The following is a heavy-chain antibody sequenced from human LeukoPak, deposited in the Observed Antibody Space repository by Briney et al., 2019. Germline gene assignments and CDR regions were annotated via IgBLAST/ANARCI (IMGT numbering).Heavy chain of an antibody. CDR3: ARVHCSSTSCYRLDY. CDR2: IIPIFGTA. Sequence: GASVKVSCKASGGTFSSYAISWVRQAPGQGLEWMGGIIPIFGTANYAQKLQGRVTMTTDTSTSTAYMELRSLRSDDTAVYYCARVHCSSTSCYRLDYWGQGTLVTVSS. J-gene: IGHJ4*02. D-gene: IGHD2-2*01. CDR1: GGTFSSYA. V-gene: IGHV1-69*05.